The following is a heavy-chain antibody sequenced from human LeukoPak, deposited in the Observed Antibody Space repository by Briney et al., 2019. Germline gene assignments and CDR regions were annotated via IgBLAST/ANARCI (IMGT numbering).Heavy chain of an antibody. CDR1: GYTFINYA. J-gene: IGHJ4*02. CDR2: ISAYNGNT. V-gene: IGHV1-18*01. CDR3: ARDGVLPGAHFDY. Sequence: ASVKVSCKASGYTFINYAINWVRQAPGQGLEWMGWISAYNGNTNYAQKLQGRVTMTTDTSTSTAYMELRSLRSDDTAVYYCARDGVLPGAHFDYWGQGTLVTVSS. D-gene: IGHD2/OR15-2a*01.